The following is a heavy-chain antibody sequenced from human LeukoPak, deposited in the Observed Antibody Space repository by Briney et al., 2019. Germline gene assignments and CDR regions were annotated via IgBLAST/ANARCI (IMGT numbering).Heavy chain of an antibody. CDR1: GFTFSSYA. V-gene: IGHV3-23*01. CDR2: ISGSGGST. D-gene: IGHD2-2*01. J-gene: IGHJ6*03. CDR3: AKDTVPAAMYYYYYMDV. Sequence: PGGSLRLSCAASGFTFSSYAMSWVRQAPGKGLERVSAISGSGGSTYYADSVKGRFTISRDNSKNTLYLQMNSLRAEDTAVYYCAKDTVPAAMYYYYYMDVWGKGTTVTVSS.